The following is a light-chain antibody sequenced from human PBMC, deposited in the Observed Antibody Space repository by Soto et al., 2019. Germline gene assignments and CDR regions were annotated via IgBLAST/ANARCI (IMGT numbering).Light chain of an antibody. J-gene: IGKJ4*01. Sequence: EIVMTQSPATLSVSPGERATLSCRASESVSTNLAWYQQKPGQAPRLLIYGASTRATGIPARFSGSGSGTEFTLTISSLQSEDFAVYYCHQYNNWLVTFGGGTKVDIK. V-gene: IGKV3-15*01. CDR1: ESVSTN. CDR2: GAS. CDR3: HQYNNWLVT.